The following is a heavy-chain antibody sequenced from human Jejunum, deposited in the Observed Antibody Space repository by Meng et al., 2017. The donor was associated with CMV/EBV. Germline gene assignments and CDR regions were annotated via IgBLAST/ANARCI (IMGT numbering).Heavy chain of an antibody. D-gene: IGHD3-3*01. CDR1: GYTFINHD. Sequence: QVQLVQSGAEVKKPGASVKLSCKASGYTFINHDIKWFRQATGQGLEWMGWMNSNSGNTGYAQKFQGRVTMTRDTSITTAYMELSELRSEDAAVYYCARESGSGGRDWFDPWGQGTLVTVSS. V-gene: IGHV1-8*01. CDR3: ARESGSGGRDWFDP. J-gene: IGHJ5*02. CDR2: MNSNSGNT.